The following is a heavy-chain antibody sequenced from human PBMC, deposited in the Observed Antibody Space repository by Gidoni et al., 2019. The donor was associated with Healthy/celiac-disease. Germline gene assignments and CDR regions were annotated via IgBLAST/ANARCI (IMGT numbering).Heavy chain of an antibody. J-gene: IGHJ4*02. CDR2: IRSKAYGGTT. V-gene: IGHV3-49*05. CDR1: GFTFGDYA. CDR3: TRGYYYDSSGSFF. Sequence: EVQLVESGGGLVKPGRSLRLSCTASGFTFGDYAMRWFRQAPGKGLEWVGFIRSKAYGGTTEYAASVKGRFTISRDDSKSIAYLQMNSLKTEDTAVYYCTRGYYYDSSGSFFWGQGTLVTVSS. D-gene: IGHD3-22*01.